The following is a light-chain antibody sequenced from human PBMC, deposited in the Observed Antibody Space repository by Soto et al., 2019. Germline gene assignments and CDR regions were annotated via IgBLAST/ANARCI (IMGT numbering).Light chain of an antibody. CDR2: GAS. J-gene: IGKJ5*01. Sequence: EIVLTQSPATLSLSPGERATLSCRASQSLSSSLAWYQQKPGQAPRLLIYGASNRAPGIPARFSGSGSGTAFTLPTHGLEPDDFAAYYCHWRTFGQGTRLDMK. CDR1: QSLSSS. CDR3: HWRT. V-gene: IGKV3-11*01.